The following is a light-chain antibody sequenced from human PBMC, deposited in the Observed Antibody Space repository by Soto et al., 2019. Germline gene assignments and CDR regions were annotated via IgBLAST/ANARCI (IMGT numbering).Light chain of an antibody. CDR1: QSLLHITGETF. V-gene: IGKV2D-29*02. CDR2: EVS. CDR3: MQSTQLPPT. J-gene: IGKJ5*01. Sequence: DVVMTQTPLSLSVAPGQPASISCKSSQSLLHITGETFLLWYLQKPGQSPQPLICEVSTRVSGVPDRFSGSGSGTDFTLEISRVETDDVGIYYCMQSTQLPPTFGQGTRLGIE.